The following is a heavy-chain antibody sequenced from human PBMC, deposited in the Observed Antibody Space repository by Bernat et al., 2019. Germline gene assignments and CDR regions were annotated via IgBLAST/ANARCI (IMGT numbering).Heavy chain of an antibody. V-gene: IGHV3-53*01. CDR2: IYSGGST. J-gene: IGHJ3*02. CDR1: GFTVSSNY. D-gene: IGHD2-2*01. Sequence: EVQLVESGGGLIQPGGSLRLSCAASGFTVSSNYMSWVRQAPGKGLEWVSVIYSGGSTYYADSVKGRFTISRDNSKNTLYLQMNSLRAEDTAVYYCATGRGSTSSYAFDIWGQGTMVTVSS. CDR3: ATGRGSTSSYAFDI.